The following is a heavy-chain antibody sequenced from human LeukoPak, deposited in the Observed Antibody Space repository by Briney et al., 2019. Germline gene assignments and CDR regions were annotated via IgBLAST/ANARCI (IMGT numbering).Heavy chain of an antibody. V-gene: IGHV4-4*07. Sequence: SETLSLTCTVSGGSISSYYWSWIRQPAGKGLEWVGRIYTSGSTNYNPSLKSRVTMSVDTSKNQFSLKLSSVTAADTAVYYCAGTPPHSSSWYLEYFHHGGGGTLVTVS. CDR1: GGSISSYY. D-gene: IGHD6-13*01. CDR3: AGTPPHSSSWYLEYFHH. J-gene: IGHJ1*01. CDR2: IYTSGST.